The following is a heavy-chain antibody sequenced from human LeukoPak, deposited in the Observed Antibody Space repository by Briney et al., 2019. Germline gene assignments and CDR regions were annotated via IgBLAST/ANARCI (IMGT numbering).Heavy chain of an antibody. CDR2: IYYSGST. CDR3: AREDQEGLVAAIHY. V-gene: IGHV4-59*12. Sequence: SETLSLTCTVSGGSISSYYWGWVRQPPGKGLEWIGAIYYSGSTYYNPSLKSRVTISADTSKNQFSLQLTSVTAADTAVYYCAREDQEGLVAAIHYWGQGTLVTVSS. J-gene: IGHJ4*02. D-gene: IGHD2-15*01. CDR1: GGSISSYY.